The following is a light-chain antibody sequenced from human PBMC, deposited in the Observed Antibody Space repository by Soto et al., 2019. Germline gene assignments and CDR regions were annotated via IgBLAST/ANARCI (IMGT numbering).Light chain of an antibody. Sequence: QSALTQPASVSGSPGQSITISCTGTSSDVGGYNYVSWYQQHPGKAPKLMIYEVSNRPSGVSNRFSGSKSGNTASLTISGARPDDEADYYCCSYTDIALDVVFGGGTKLTVL. J-gene: IGLJ2*01. CDR1: SSDVGGYNY. V-gene: IGLV2-14*01. CDR3: CSYTDIALDVV. CDR2: EVS.